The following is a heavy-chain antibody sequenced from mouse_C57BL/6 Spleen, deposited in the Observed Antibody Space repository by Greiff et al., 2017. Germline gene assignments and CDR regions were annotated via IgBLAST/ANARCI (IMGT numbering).Heavy chain of an antibody. J-gene: IGHJ2*01. CDR2: IDPENGDT. D-gene: IGHD1-1*01. CDR1: GFNIKDDY. Sequence: VQLKQSGAELVRPGASVKLSCTASGFNIKDDYMHWVKQRPEQGLEWIGWIDPENGDTEYASKFQGKATITADTSSNTAYLQLSSLTSEDTAVYYCTTLPRFYYCGSSYFDYWGQGTTLTVSS. V-gene: IGHV14-4*01. CDR3: TTLPRFYYCGSSYFDY.